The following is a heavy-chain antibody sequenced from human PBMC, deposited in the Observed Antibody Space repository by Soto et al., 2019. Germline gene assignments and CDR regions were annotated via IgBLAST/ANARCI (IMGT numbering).Heavy chain of an antibody. J-gene: IGHJ3*02. CDR2: IYYSGST. Sequence: QVQLQESGPGLVKPSQTLSLTCTVSGGSISSGGYYWSWIRQHPGKGLEWIGYIYYSGSTYYNPSLKSRVTIAVDTSKNQLSLKLSSVTAADTAVYYCARGSSGGSWTDDAFDIWGQGTMVTVSS. CDR3: ARGSSGGSWTDDAFDI. CDR1: GGSISSGGYY. D-gene: IGHD2-15*01. V-gene: IGHV4-31*03.